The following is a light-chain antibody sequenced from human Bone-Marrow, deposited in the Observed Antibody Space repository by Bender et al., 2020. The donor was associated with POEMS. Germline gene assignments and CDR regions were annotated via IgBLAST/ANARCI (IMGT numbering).Light chain of an antibody. CDR3: SSYTTRSTVI. CDR2: EVS. Sequence: QSALTQPASVSGSPGQSITISCTATSSDVGNFYLVSWYQQYPGKAPKLLIYEVSNRPSGISNRFSGSKSGNTASLTISGLQAEDEADYYCSSYTTRSTVIFGGGTKLTVL. CDR1: SSDVGNFYL. V-gene: IGLV2-14*02. J-gene: IGLJ2*01.